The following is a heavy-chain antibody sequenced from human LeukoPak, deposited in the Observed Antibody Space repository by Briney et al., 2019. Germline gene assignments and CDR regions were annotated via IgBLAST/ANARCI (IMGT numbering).Heavy chain of an antibody. CDR1: GGTFSSYA. CDR2: IIPIFGTA. CDR3: ARDLEARSGNYDSSGPLDY. Sequence: SVKVSCKASGGTFSSYAISWVRQAPGQGLEWMGGIIPIFGTANYAQKFQGRVTITADESTSTAYMELSSLRSEDTAVYYCARDLEARSGNYDSSGPLDYWGQGTLVTVSS. D-gene: IGHD3-22*01. J-gene: IGHJ4*02. V-gene: IGHV1-69*13.